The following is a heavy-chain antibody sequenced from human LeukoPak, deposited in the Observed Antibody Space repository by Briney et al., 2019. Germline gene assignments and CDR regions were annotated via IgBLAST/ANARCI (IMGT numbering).Heavy chain of an antibody. CDR1: GFTFSRCA. CDR2: INDYGSRT. Sequence: PGGSLRLSCSASGFTFSRCAMHWVRQGPGKGLEYVSGINDYGSRTHYGDSAKGRFIIPRDDSRNTVFLHMNSLRGDDTALYYCVKDLSGSYTFDYWGQGILVTVSS. V-gene: IGHV3-64D*09. J-gene: IGHJ4*02. CDR3: VKDLSGSYTFDY. D-gene: IGHD1-26*01.